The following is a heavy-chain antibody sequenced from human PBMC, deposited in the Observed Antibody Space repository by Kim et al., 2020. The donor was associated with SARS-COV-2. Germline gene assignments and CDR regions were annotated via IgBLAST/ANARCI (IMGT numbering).Heavy chain of an antibody. Sequence: NYAQKFQGRVTMTRDTSISTAYMELSRLRSDDTAVYYCARVGKAVTIFDYWGQGTLVTVSS. CDR3: ARVGKAVTIFDY. D-gene: IGHD4-4*01. J-gene: IGHJ4*02. V-gene: IGHV1-2*02.